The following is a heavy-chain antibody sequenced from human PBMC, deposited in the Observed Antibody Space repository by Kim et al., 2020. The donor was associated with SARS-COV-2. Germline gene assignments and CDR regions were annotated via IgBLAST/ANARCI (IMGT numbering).Heavy chain of an antibody. J-gene: IGHJ6*02. Sequence: GGSLRLSCTASGFNFKIHNMNWVRQAPGKGLEWISYISTTSSTIFYADSVKGRFTISRDNTKNSLYLQMNSLRAEDTSVYFCARDLTALGGISGMDVWGQGTMVTVSS. V-gene: IGHV3-48*04. D-gene: IGHD7-27*01. CDR3: ARDLTALGGISGMDV. CDR2: ISTTSSTI. CDR1: GFNFKIHN.